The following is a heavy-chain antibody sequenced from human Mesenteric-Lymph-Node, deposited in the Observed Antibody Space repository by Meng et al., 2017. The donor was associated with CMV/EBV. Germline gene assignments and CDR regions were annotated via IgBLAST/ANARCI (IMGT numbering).Heavy chain of an antibody. Sequence: GSLRLSCAASRFTFSSSAMTWVRQAPGRGLEWVSTINTNGNTYYADSVKGRFTVSRDNSENTLYLQMNSLRVEDTAVYYCANYAYQSGRRFDPWGQGTLVTVSS. V-gene: IGHV3-23*01. CDR1: RFTFSSSA. CDR2: INTNGNT. CDR3: ANYAYQSGRRFDP. J-gene: IGHJ5*02. D-gene: IGHD3-16*01.